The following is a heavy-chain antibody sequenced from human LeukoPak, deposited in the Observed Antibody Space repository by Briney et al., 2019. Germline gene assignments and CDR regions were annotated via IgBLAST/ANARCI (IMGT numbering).Heavy chain of an antibody. V-gene: IGHV1-2*06. CDR1: GYTFIDYY. CDR2: INPNRGDT. CDR3: ARSRGSYSYYYYMDV. Sequence: GASVKVSCKASGYTFIDYYLHWLRQAPGQGLEWMGRINPNRGDTKPAQKFQGRVTMTRDTSISVAYMELSSLQSDDTAVYYCARSRGSYSYYYYMDVWGKGTTVTISS. J-gene: IGHJ6*03. D-gene: IGHD3-16*01.